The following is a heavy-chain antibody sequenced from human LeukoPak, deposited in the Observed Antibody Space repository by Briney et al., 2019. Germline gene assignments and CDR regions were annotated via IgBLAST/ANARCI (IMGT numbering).Heavy chain of an antibody. V-gene: IGHV1-69*05. Sequence: SSVKVSCKASGGTFSSYAISWVRPAPGQGVEWVGRIIPIFGTANSAQNFQGRVTITTDESTSTAYMELSSLRSEDTAVYYCASRYSSGWYYNGLDYWGQGTLVTVSS. D-gene: IGHD6-19*01. J-gene: IGHJ4*02. CDR3: ASRYSSGWYYNGLDY. CDR2: IIPIFGTA. CDR1: GGTFSSYA.